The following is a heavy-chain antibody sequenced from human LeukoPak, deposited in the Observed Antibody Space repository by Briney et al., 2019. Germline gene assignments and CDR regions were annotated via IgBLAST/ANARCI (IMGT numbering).Heavy chain of an antibody. CDR3: ARSQRVIAVAGTGFDP. CDR2: IFYNGGP. CDR1: GDSVTNSNYY. J-gene: IGHJ5*02. D-gene: IGHD6-19*01. Sequence: SETLSLTCTASGDSVTNSNYYWGWVRQSPGRGLEWLGNIFYNGGPYYNPSFKSRVTISVDTSKNQFSLKLSSVTAADTAVYYCARSQRVIAVAGTGFDPWGQGTLVTVSS. V-gene: IGHV4-39*07.